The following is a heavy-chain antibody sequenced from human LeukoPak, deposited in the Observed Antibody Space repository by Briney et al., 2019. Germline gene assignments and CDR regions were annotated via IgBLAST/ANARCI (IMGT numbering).Heavy chain of an antibody. J-gene: IGHJ4*02. CDR3: AKDPLWFGEPTGYYFDY. D-gene: IGHD3-10*01. V-gene: IGHV3-30*18. CDR1: GFTFSSYG. CDR2: ISYDGSNK. Sequence: PGGSLRLSCAASGFTFSSYGMHWVRQAPGKGLEWVAVISYDGSNKYYADSVKGRFTISRDNSKNTLYLQMNSLRAEDTAVYYCAKDPLWFGEPTGYYFDYWGQGTLVTVSS.